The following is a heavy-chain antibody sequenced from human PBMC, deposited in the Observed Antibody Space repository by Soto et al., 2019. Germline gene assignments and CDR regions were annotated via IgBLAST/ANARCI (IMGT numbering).Heavy chain of an antibody. J-gene: IGHJ4*02. CDR1: GYTLTELS. CDR2: FDPEDGET. CDR3: AAGVTTFDY. Sequence: KVSCEVSGYTLTELSMHWVRQAPGKGLEWMGGFDPEDGETIYAHRFQGRVTVTEDTSTDTAYMDLSSLKSEDTAVYYCAAGVTTFDYWGQGTLVTVSS. D-gene: IGHD4-17*01. V-gene: IGHV1-24*01.